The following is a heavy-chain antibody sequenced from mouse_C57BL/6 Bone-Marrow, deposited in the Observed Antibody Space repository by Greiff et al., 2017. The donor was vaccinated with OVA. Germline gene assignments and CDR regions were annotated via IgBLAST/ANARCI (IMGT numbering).Heavy chain of an antibody. Sequence: EVKLVESGEGLVKPGGSLKLSCAASGFTFSSYAMSWVRQTPETRLEWVAYISSGGDYIYYADTVKGRFTISRDNARNTLYLQMSSLKSEDTAMYYCTRRIYYDYYAMDYWGQGTSVTVSS. V-gene: IGHV5-9-1*02. CDR1: GFTFSSYA. J-gene: IGHJ4*01. D-gene: IGHD2-1*01. CDR3: TRRIYYDYYAMDY. CDR2: ISSGGDYI.